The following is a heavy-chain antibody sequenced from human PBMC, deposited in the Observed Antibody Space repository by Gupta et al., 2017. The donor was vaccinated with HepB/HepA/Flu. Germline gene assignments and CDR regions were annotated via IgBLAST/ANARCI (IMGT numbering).Heavy chain of an antibody. CDR1: GGSISSYY. J-gene: IGHJ4*02. CDR2: IYYSGST. CDR3: ARDSGDSSGYWAY. Sequence: QVQLQESGPGLVKTSATLSLTCTVSGGSISSYYWSWIRQPPGKGLEWIGYIYYSGSTNYNPSLNIRVTISVDTSKNQFSLKLSSVTAADTAVYYCARDSGDSSGYWAYWCQGTLVTVSS. D-gene: IGHD3-22*01. V-gene: IGHV4-59*01.